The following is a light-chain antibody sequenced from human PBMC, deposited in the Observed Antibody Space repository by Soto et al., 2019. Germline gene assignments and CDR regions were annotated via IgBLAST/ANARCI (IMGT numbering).Light chain of an antibody. CDR3: KQSRDGTLT. Sequence: EIVLTQSTATLSLSPGERATLSCRASQSVSSNLAWYQQKPGQAPRLLVYDALNRATGIPVRVSGSGSGTVFTLTFSSLEPRDFGVYYLKQSRDGTLTFSGVTKMEIK. V-gene: IGKV3-11*01. CDR1: QSVSSN. J-gene: IGKJ4*01. CDR2: DAL.